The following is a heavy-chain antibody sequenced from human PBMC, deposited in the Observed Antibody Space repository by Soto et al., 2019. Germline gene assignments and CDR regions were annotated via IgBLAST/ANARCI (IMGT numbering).Heavy chain of an antibody. D-gene: IGHD2-15*01. CDR3: ARGGPTGGSYKYNWFDP. CDR1: GGSISSGDFY. Sequence: PSETLSLTCTVSGGSISSGDFYWSWIRQPPGRGLEWIGYISYSGSTYYNTSLKSRVNISVDTSKNQFSLKLNSVTAADTAVYYCARGGPTGGSYKYNWFDPWGQGTLVTVSS. J-gene: IGHJ5*02. V-gene: IGHV4-30-4*01. CDR2: ISYSGST.